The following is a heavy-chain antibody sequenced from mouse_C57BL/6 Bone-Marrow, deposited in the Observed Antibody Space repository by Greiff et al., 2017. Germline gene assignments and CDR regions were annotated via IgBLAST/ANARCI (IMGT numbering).Heavy chain of an antibody. Sequence: QVQLQQPGAELVRPGTSVKLSCKASGYTFTSYWMHWVKQRPGQGLEWIGVIDPSDSYTNYNQKFKGKATLTVDTSSSTAYMQLSSLTSEDSAVYYCARTEGYYDYYYYAMDYWGQGTSVTVSS. D-gene: IGHD2-4*01. CDR1: GYTFTSYW. J-gene: IGHJ4*01. CDR2: IDPSDSYT. V-gene: IGHV1-59*01. CDR3: ARTEGYYDYYYYAMDY.